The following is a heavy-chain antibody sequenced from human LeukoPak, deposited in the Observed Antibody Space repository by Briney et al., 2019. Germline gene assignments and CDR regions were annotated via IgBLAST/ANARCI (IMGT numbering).Heavy chain of an antibody. CDR2: IIPIFGTA. V-gene: IGHV1-69*01. Sequence: GSSVKVSCEASGGTFSSYAISWVRQAPGQGLEWMGGIIPIFGTANYAQKFQGRVTITADESTSTGYMELSSLRSEDTAVYYCASKRGYGYGLDYWGQGTLVTVSS. CDR1: GGTFSSYA. D-gene: IGHD5-18*01. CDR3: ASKRGYGYGLDY. J-gene: IGHJ4*02.